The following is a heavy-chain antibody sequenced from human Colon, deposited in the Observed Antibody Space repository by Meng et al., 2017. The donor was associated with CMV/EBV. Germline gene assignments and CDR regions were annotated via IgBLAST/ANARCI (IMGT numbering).Heavy chain of an antibody. Sequence: ALSADSVSSNTVAWNWIRQSPSRGLEWLGRTFYRSKWNNDYAVAVKSRITINPDTSKNQFSLQLNSMTPEDTAVYYCARGHNSGFDYWGLGTLVTVSS. CDR2: TFYRSKWNN. D-gene: IGHD1-1*01. CDR1: ADSVSSNTVA. CDR3: ARGHNSGFDY. V-gene: IGHV6-1*01. J-gene: IGHJ4*02.